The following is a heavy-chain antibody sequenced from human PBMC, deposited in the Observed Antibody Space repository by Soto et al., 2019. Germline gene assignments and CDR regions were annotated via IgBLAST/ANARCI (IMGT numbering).Heavy chain of an antibody. Sequence: SETLSLTCTVSGGSFKSGSYSWSWIRQPPGKGLEWIGYVYHTGRTSYNPSLKSRVSISMEMSKNQFSLNLDSVTAADTAVYFCARDFAYFDSWGQGTLVTVSS. CDR1: GGSFKSGSYS. CDR3: ARDFAYFDS. V-gene: IGHV4-61*01. D-gene: IGHD3-3*01. J-gene: IGHJ4*02. CDR2: VYHTGRT.